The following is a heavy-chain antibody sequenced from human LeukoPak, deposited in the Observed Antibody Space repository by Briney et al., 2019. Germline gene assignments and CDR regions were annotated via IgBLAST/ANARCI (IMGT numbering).Heavy chain of an antibody. CDR3: ARGGWYYYGSGSYFGFDP. CDR1: GGSFSGYY. CDR2: INHSGST. J-gene: IGHJ5*02. Sequence: PSETLSLTCAVYGGSFSGYYWSWIRQPPGKGLEWIGEINHSGSTNYNPSLKSRVTISVDTSKNQFSLKLSSVTAADTAVYYCARGGWYYYGSGSYFGFDPWGQGTLVTVSS. V-gene: IGHV4-34*01. D-gene: IGHD3-10*01.